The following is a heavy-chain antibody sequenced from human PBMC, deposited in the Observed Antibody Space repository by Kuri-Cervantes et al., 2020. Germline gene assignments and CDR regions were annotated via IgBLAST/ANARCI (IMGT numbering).Heavy chain of an antibody. Sequence: GESLKISCAASGFTFSSYAMHWVRQAPGKGLEWVAVISYDGSNKYYADSVKGRFTISRDNSKNTLYLQMNNLRAEDTAVYYCARDGAGNGAFDIWGQGTMVTVSS. D-gene: IGHD6-19*01. V-gene: IGHV3-30*14. CDR3: ARDGAGNGAFDI. CDR2: ISYDGSNK. CDR1: GFTFSSYA. J-gene: IGHJ3*02.